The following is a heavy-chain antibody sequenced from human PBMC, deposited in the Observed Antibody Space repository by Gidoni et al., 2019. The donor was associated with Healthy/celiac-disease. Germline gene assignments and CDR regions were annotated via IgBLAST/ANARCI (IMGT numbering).Heavy chain of an antibody. J-gene: IGHJ6*02. CDR1: GFTVSSNY. CDR2: IYSGGST. D-gene: IGHD2-2*01. CDR3: ARDGGVVPAAIYGMDV. Sequence: EVQLVASGGGLVQPGGSLRLSCAASGFTVSSNYMSWVRQAPGKGLEWVSVIYSGGSTYYADSVKGRFTISRDNSKITLYLQMNSLRAEDTAVYYCARDGGVVPAAIYGMDVWGQGTTVTVSS. V-gene: IGHV3-66*01.